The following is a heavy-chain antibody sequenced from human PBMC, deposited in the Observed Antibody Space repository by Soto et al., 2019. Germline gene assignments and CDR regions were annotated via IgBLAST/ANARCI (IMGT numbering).Heavy chain of an antibody. CDR1: GFPFSSYG. CDR3: ARGQLPAATTYFDF. CDR2: IWYDGSNK. V-gene: IGHV3-33*01. J-gene: IGHJ4*02. Sequence: PGGSLRLSCAASGFPFSSYGMHWVRQAPGKGLDWVGVIWYDGSNKDYAESVKGRFTISRDNSKNMLYLQMNSLRAEDTAVYYCARGQLPAATTYFDFWGQGTLVTVSS. D-gene: IGHD2-15*01.